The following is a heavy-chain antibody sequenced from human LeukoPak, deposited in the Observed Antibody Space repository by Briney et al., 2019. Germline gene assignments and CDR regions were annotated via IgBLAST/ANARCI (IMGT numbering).Heavy chain of an antibody. CDR3: ARRSQWLAYHFDY. J-gene: IGHJ4*02. Sequence: PGGSLRLSCAASGFTFSSYSMNWVRQAPGKGLEWVSYISSSSSTIYYADSVKGRFTISRDNAKNSLYLQMNSLRADDTAVYYCARRSQWLAYHFDYWGQGTLVTVSS. CDR2: ISSSSSTI. D-gene: IGHD6-19*01. V-gene: IGHV3-48*01. CDR1: GFTFSSYS.